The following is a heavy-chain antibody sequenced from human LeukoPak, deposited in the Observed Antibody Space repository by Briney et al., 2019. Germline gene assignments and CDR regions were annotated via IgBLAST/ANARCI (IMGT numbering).Heavy chain of an antibody. V-gene: IGHV3-33*06. J-gene: IGHJ4*02. Sequence: GRSLRLSCAASGFTFSSYGMHWVRQAPGKGLEGVAVIWYDGSNKYYADSVKGRFTISRDDSKNTLYLQTNSLRAEDTAVYYCAKDQGKWEPLYYFDYWGQGTLVTVSS. CDR1: GFTFSSYG. CDR2: IWYDGSNK. D-gene: IGHD1-26*01. CDR3: AKDQGKWEPLYYFDY.